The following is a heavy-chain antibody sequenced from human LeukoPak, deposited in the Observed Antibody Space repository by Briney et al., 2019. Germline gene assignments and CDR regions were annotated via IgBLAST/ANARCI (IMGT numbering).Heavy chain of an antibody. V-gene: IGHV1-69*05. D-gene: IGHD6-13*01. Sequence: GASVKVSCKXSVCTFSSYAISWVRQAPGQGLEWMGGIIPIFGTSNYSQKFQGRVTITTDESKSTAYMELRSLRSEDTAVYYCARAGYSSSWYWFDPWGQGTLVPVSS. CDR3: ARAGYSSSWYWFDP. J-gene: IGHJ5*02. CDR1: VCTFSSYA. CDR2: IIPIFGTS.